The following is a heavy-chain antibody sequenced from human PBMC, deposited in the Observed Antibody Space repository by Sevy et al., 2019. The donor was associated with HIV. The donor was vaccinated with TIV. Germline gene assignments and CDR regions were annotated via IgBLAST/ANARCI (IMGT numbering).Heavy chain of an antibody. CDR1: GFTFSSYS. Sequence: GGSLRLSCAASGFTFSSYSMNWVRQAPGKGLEWVSSISSSSSYIYYAHSVKGRFTISRDNAKNSLYLQMNSLRAEDTAVYYCASDYDYVWGSLYWGQGTLVTVSS. J-gene: IGHJ4*02. CDR3: ASDYDYVWGSLY. V-gene: IGHV3-21*01. D-gene: IGHD3-16*01. CDR2: ISSSSSYI.